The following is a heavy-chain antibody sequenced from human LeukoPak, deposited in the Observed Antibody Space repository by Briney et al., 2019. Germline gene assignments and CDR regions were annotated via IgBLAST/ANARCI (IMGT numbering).Heavy chain of an antibody. V-gene: IGHV3-23*01. J-gene: IGHJ6*03. Sequence: GGSLRLSCGGSGFSFSNYAMTWVRQAPGKGLEWVSSISGSGNTTFYADSVKGRFTMSRDNSKNTLYLQMNSLRAEDTAVYYCARASSSWHTPYYYYYYYMDVWGKGTTVTISS. CDR1: GFSFSNYA. CDR2: ISGSGNTT. D-gene: IGHD6-13*01. CDR3: ARASSSWHTPYYYYYYYMDV.